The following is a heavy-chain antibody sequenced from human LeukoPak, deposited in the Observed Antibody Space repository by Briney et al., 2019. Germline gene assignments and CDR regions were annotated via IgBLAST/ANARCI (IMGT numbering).Heavy chain of an antibody. Sequence: HPGGSLRLSCAASGFTVSSNYMSWVRQAPGKGLEWVSVIYSGGSTYYADSVKGRFTISRDNSKNTLYLQMNSLRAEDTAVYYCARDSTDGVIPRELHPPFDYWGQGTLVTVSS. CDR3: ARDSTDGVIPRELHPPFDY. CDR1: GFTVSSNY. CDR2: IYSGGST. V-gene: IGHV3-66*02. D-gene: IGHD1-26*01. J-gene: IGHJ4*02.